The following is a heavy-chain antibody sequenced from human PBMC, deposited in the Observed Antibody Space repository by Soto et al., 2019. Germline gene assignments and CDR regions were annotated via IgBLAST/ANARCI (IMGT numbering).Heavy chain of an antibody. CDR1: GFTFSSYA. D-gene: IGHD3-22*01. J-gene: IGHJ4*02. V-gene: IGHV3-23*01. CDR3: AKDLRYYDSSGYQKNI. CDR2: ISGSGGST. Sequence: EVQLLESGGDLVQPGGSLRLSCAASGFTFSSYAMSWVRQAPGKGLEWVSAISGSGGSTYYADSVKGRFTISRDNSKNTLYLQMNSLRAEDTAVYYCAKDLRYYDSSGYQKNIWGQGTLVTVSS.